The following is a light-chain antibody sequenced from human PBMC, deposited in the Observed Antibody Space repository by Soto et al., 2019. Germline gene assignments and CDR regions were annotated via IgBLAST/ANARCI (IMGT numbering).Light chain of an antibody. CDR2: EAS. V-gene: IGKV1-33*01. J-gene: IGKJ1*01. CDR3: HQYYDWPPWT. CDR1: QDIRKY. Sequence: DIQMTQSPSSLSASVGDRITITCQASQDIRKYLNWYQQKPGKAPNLLIYEASNLETGVPSRFSGRGYGTDFTFTISSLQSEDFAVYYCHQYYDWPPWTFGQGTKVDIK.